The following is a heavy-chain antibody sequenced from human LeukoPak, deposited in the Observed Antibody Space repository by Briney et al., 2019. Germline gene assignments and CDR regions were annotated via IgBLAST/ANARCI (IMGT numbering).Heavy chain of an antibody. D-gene: IGHD5-24*01. V-gene: IGHV3-23*01. CDR1: GLTFSTYA. J-gene: IGHJ5*02. CDR3: AKAQAITGRNLFDP. Sequence: GGSLRLSCAASGLTFSTYAMSWVRQAPEKGLEWVSTVSDTTYYADSVKGRFTISRDNSKNTLYLQMNSLRTEDTAVYYCAKAQAITGRNLFDPWGQGTLVTVSS. CDR2: VSDTT.